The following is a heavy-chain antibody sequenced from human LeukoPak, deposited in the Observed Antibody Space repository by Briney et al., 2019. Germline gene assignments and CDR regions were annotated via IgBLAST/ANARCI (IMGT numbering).Heavy chain of an antibody. CDR1: RYTFTSYY. D-gene: IGHD2-2*01. CDR3: ALGVVPAAAEGGFDY. V-gene: IGHV1-46*01. CDR2: INPSGCST. Sequence: ASVKVSSKASRYTFTSYYMHWVRQAPGQGLEWMGIINPSGCSTSYAQKFQGRVTMTRDTSTSTVYMELSSLRSQDTAVYYCALGVVPAAAEGGFDYWGQGTLVTV. J-gene: IGHJ4*02.